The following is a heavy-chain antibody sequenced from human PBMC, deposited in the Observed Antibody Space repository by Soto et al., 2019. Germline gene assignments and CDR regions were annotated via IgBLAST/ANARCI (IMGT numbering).Heavy chain of an antibody. J-gene: IGHJ6*02. CDR2: IIPIFGTA. CDR3: AIESSSPTRIVGATSGMDV. Sequence: GASVKVSCKASGYTFTSYDINWVRQAPGQGLEWMGGIIPIFGTANYAQKFQGRVTITADESTSTAYMELSSLRSEDTAVYYCAIESSSPTRIVGATSGMDVWGQGTTVTVSS. CDR1: GYTFTSYD. V-gene: IGHV1-69*13. D-gene: IGHD1-26*01.